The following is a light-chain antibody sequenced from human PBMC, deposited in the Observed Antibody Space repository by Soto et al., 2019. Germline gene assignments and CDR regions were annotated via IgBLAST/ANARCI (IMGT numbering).Light chain of an antibody. CDR3: SSYAGSNNFV. V-gene: IGLV2-8*01. CDR2: EVS. CDR1: SSDVGGYNY. Sequence: QSALTQPPSASGSPGQSVPISCSGTSSDVGGYNYVSWHQQHPGKAPKLMIYEVSKRPSGVPDRFSGSKSGNTASLIVSGLQAEDEADYYCSSYAGSNNFVFGTGTKVTVL. J-gene: IGLJ1*01.